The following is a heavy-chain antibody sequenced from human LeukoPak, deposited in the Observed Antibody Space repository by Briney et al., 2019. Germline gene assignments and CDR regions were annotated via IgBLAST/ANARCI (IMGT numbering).Heavy chain of an antibody. CDR2: INSDGSST. CDR3: STGSGHAFDI. Sequence: GGSLRLSCAASGFTFSSYWMRWVREVPGKGLVWVSRINSDGSSTSYADSVKGRFTISRDNAKNTLYVQMNSLRAEDTAVYYCSTGSGHAFDIWGRGTMVTVSS. D-gene: IGHD3-10*01. V-gene: IGHV3-74*01. CDR1: GFTFSSYW. J-gene: IGHJ3*02.